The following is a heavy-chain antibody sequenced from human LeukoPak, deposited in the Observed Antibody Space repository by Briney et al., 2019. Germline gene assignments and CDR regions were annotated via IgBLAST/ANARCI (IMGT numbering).Heavy chain of an antibody. J-gene: IGHJ4*02. D-gene: IGHD3-22*01. Sequence: GGSLRLSCAASGFSFRSFAMHWVRQAPGKGLEWVAALSYDGSTENYADSVKGRFTISRDNSKNTLYLQMNSLRAEDTAVYYCARGSGYLDYWGQGTLVTVSS. V-gene: IGHV3-30*03. CDR3: ARGSGYLDY. CDR1: GFSFRSFA. CDR2: LSYDGSTE.